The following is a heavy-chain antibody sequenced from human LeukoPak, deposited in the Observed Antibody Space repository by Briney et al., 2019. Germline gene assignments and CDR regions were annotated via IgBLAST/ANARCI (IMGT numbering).Heavy chain of an antibody. V-gene: IGHV1-8*02. D-gene: IGHD3-22*01. J-gene: IGHJ6*02. CDR3: SRVAYYYDSAGFYLNYFYGMDV. CDR1: GYTFTGYY. CDR2: MNPSSGNT. Sequence: ASVKVSCKASGYTFTGYYMHWVRQAPGQGLEWLGWMNPSSGNTGYAQKFQGRVTMTRDTSISTAYMELSSLRSEDTAMYYCSRVAYYYDSAGFYLNYFYGMDVWGQGTTVTVSS.